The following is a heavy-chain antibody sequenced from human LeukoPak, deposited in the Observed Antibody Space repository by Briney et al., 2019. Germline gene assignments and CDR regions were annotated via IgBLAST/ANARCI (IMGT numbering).Heavy chain of an antibody. D-gene: IGHD2-2*01. V-gene: IGHV1-18*01. CDR1: GYTFITYG. CDR3: ARAHQRDSAMIY. Sequence: GASVKLSCKASGYTFITYGITWVRQAPGQGLEWMGWISPYNGNTNYAQKLQGRVTMTTDTSTSTAYMELRSLRSDDTAVYYCARAHQRDSAMIYWGQGALVTVSS. J-gene: IGHJ4*02. CDR2: ISPYNGNT.